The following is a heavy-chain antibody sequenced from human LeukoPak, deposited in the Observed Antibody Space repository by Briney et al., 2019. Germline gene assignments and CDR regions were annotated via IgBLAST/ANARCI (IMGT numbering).Heavy chain of an antibody. CDR3: ATPRYCSSTSCYDNWFDP. Sequence: SVKVSCKASGGTFSSYAIIWVRQAPGQGLEWMGRIIPILGIANYAQKFQGRVTITADKSTSTAYMELSSLRSEDTAVYYCATPRYCSSTSCYDNWFDPWGQGTLVTVSS. CDR2: IIPILGIA. J-gene: IGHJ5*02. V-gene: IGHV1-69*04. CDR1: GGTFSSYA. D-gene: IGHD2-2*01.